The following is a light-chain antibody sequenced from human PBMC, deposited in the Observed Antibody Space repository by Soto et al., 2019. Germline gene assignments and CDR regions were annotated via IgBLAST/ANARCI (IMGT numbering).Light chain of an antibody. CDR2: DIS. CDR1: TYDVGDYKY. CDR3: CSYAGSYSYV. Sequence: QSALTQPRSVSGSPGQSVTISCTGTTYDVGDYKYVSWYSQHPGKAPKLMIYDISERPSGVPDRFSGSKSGNTASLTISGLQAEDEADYYCCSYAGSYSYVFGTGTKLNVL. V-gene: IGLV2-11*01. J-gene: IGLJ1*01.